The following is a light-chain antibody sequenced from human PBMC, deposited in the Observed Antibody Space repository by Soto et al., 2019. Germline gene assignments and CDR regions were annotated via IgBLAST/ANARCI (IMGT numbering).Light chain of an antibody. CDR1: RSDVGGYNL. Sequence: QSAMSQPGSVSRSPGHSIAISCTGTRSDVGGYNLVSWYQHHPRKAPKLVIYEVSERPSGVSYRFSGSKSGNTASLTISGLQAGDEADHYCCSYAGSVDHYVFGTGTKVTVL. CDR3: CSYAGSVDHYV. CDR2: EVS. V-gene: IGLV2-23*02. J-gene: IGLJ1*01.